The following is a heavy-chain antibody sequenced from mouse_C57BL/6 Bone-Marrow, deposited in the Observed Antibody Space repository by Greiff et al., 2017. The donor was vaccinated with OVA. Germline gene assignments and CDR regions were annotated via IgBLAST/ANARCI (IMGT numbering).Heavy chain of an antibody. Sequence: VQLVESGAELAKPGASGKRSCKASGYTCTSYWMHWVKQRPGQGLEWIGYINPSSGYTKYNQKFKDKATLTADKSSSTAYMQLSSLTYEDSAVYYCAVYYSNYRYFDVWGTGTTVTVSS. CDR1: GYTCTSYW. J-gene: IGHJ1*03. CDR3: AVYYSNYRYFDV. D-gene: IGHD2-5*01. CDR2: INPSSGYT. V-gene: IGHV1-7*01.